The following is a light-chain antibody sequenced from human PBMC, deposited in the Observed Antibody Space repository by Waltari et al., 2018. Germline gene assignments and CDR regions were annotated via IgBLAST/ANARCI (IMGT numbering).Light chain of an antibody. V-gene: IGKV3-15*01. CDR3: QQYNNWPPWT. J-gene: IGKJ1*01. CDR2: GAS. Sequence: EIVMTQSPATLSVSPGERATLSCRASQSINSNLAWYQQKPGQAPRLLIYGASTRATGIPAMLSGSGSGTEFTLTISSLQSEDFAVYYCQQYNNWPPWTFGQGTKVEIK. CDR1: QSINSN.